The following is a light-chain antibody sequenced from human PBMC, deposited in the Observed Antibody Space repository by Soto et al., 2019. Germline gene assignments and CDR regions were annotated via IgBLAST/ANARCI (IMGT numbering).Light chain of an antibody. CDR1: QPISTW. CDR2: DAS. J-gene: IGKJ1*01. V-gene: IGKV1-5*01. Sequence: DIQVTQSPSTLSASVGDRVTITCRASQPISTWLAWYQEKPGKAPKLLIYDASSLEGGVPSRFSGSGSGTEFTLTIGSLQPDDFATYYCHQYNYYRPTFGQGTKVDIK. CDR3: HQYNYYRPT.